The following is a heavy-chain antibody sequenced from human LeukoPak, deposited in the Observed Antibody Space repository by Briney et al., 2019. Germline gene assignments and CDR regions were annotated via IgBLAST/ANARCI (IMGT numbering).Heavy chain of an antibody. J-gene: IGHJ6*03. V-gene: IGHV3-23*01. CDR2: ISGSGGST. CDR1: GFTFSSYA. Sequence: PGGSLRLSCAASGFTFSSYAMSWVRQAPGKGLEWVSAISGSGGSTYYADSVKGRFTTSRDNSKNTLYLQMNSLRAEDTAVYYCAKSGELLWFGELDYYYMDVWGKGTTVTVSS. D-gene: IGHD3-10*01. CDR3: AKSGELLWFGELDYYYMDV.